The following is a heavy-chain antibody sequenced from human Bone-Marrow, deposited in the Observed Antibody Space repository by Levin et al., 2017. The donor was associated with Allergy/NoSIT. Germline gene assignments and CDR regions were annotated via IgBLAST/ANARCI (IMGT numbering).Heavy chain of an antibody. J-gene: IGHJ4*01. D-gene: IGHD3-9*01. Sequence: GESLKISCAASGFTFSDYYMNWIRQAPGKGLEWLAYISSSGGSKYYADSVKGRFTISRDNAKNSVYLQMNSLRGEDTAVYYCARGGGDDYDMLTGTPHFDYWGHGSLVTVS. CDR1: GFTFSDYY. CDR2: ISSSGGSK. CDR3: ARGGGDDYDMLTGTPHFDY. V-gene: IGHV3-11*01.